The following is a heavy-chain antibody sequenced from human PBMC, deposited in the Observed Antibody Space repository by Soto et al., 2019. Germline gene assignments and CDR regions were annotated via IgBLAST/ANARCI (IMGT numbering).Heavy chain of an antibody. J-gene: IGHJ4*02. CDR1: GFTFSSYG. D-gene: IGHD2-15*01. Sequence: GGSLRLSCAASGFTFSSYGMHWVRQAPGKGLEWVAVISYDGSNKYYADSVKGRFTISRDNSKNTLYLQMNSLRAEDTAVYYCASQGGDIVVVVAAAAHFDYWGQGTLVTVSS. V-gene: IGHV3-30*03. CDR3: ASQGGDIVVVVAAAAHFDY. CDR2: ISYDGSNK.